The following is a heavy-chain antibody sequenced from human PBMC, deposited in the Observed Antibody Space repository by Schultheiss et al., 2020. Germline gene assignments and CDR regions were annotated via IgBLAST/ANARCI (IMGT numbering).Heavy chain of an antibody. Sequence: SVKVSCKASGGTFSSYAISWVRQAPGQGLEWMGGIIPIFGTANYAQKFQGRVTITADESTSTAYMELSSLRSDDTAVYYCARATTVTTWVLEYYYYGMDVWGKGTTGTGSS. CDR1: GGTFSSYA. D-gene: IGHD4-17*01. J-gene: IGHJ6*04. CDR2: IIPIFGTA. CDR3: ARATTVTTWVLEYYYYGMDV. V-gene: IGHV1-69*13.